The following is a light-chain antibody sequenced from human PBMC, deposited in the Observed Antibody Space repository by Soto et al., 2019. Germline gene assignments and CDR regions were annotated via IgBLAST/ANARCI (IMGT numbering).Light chain of an antibody. CDR2: EAT. V-gene: IGLV2-23*01. J-gene: IGLJ3*02. CDR1: SSDIGKYKV. CDR3: CSYVGNSLWL. Sequence: QSALTQPASVSGSPGQSITISCIGASSDIGKYKVVSWYQHHPGKVPKLLIYEATKRPSGVSDRFSGSKSGNTASLTISGLQAEDEADYYCCSYVGNSLWLFGGGTKVTVL.